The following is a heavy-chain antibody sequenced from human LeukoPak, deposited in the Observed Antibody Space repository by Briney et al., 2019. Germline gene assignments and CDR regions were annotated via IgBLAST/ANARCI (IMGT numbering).Heavy chain of an antibody. D-gene: IGHD1-14*01. J-gene: IGHJ3*02. CDR3: ARGATGGDAFDI. CDR1: GGTFSSYA. Sequence: SVKVSCKASGGTFSSYAISWVRQAPGQGLGWMGRITPIFGTANHAQKFQGRVTITTDESTSTAYMELSSLRSEDTAVYYCARGATGGDAFDIWGQGTMVTVSS. V-gene: IGHV1-69*05. CDR2: ITPIFGTA.